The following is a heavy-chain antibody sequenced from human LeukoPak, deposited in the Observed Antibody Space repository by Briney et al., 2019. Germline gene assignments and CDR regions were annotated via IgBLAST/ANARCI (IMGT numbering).Heavy chain of an antibody. Sequence: GGSLRLSCAASGFTFSSYSMNWVRQAPGKGLEWVSSISSSSSYIYYADSVKGRFTISRDNAKNSLYLQMNSLRAEDTAVYYCARSPHHYDSSGYGYWGQGTLVTVSS. D-gene: IGHD3-22*01. CDR3: ARSPHHYDSSGYGY. CDR2: ISSSSSYI. CDR1: GFTFSSYS. J-gene: IGHJ4*02. V-gene: IGHV3-21*01.